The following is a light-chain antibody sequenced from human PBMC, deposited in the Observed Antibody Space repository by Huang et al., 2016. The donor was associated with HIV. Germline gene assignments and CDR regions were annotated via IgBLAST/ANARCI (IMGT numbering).Light chain of an antibody. V-gene: IGKV1-39*01. Sequence: DIQMTQSPSSLSASVGDRVIISCRASQSINKYLNWYQQMPGKAPKLLIYGASTLQRGVASRFSGSVSGTDFTLTIGSQQPEDAATYYCQQSYKAPRTFGQGTLLEI. J-gene: IGKJ2*01. CDR1: QSINKY. CDR3: QQSYKAPRT. CDR2: GAS.